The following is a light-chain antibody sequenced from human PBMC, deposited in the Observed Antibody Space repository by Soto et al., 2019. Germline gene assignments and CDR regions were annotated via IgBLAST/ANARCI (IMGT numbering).Light chain of an antibody. Sequence: QSVLTQPASLSGSPGQSITISCTGTSSDIGSYNYVSWYQQHPGKAPKLMIFDVSYRPSGISDRFSGSKSGNTASLTISGLQPEDEADYYCSSYGGRSTLFGGGTKVTVL. CDR3: SSYGGRSTL. J-gene: IGLJ3*02. CDR2: DVS. V-gene: IGLV2-14*03. CDR1: SSDIGSYNY.